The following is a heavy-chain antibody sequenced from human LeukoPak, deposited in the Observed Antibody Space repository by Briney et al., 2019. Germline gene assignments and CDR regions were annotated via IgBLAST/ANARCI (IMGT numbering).Heavy chain of an antibody. Sequence: PGGSLRLSCAASGFTFSDYYMSWIRQAPGKGLEWVSYINVGGSTMFYGDSVKGRFTISRDNSKNTLYLQMNSLRAEDTAVYYCAREPQPLVLYWFDPWGQGTLVTVSS. CDR2: INVGGSTM. J-gene: IGHJ5*02. D-gene: IGHD6-13*01. V-gene: IGHV3-11*04. CDR1: GFTFSDYY. CDR3: AREPQPLVLYWFDP.